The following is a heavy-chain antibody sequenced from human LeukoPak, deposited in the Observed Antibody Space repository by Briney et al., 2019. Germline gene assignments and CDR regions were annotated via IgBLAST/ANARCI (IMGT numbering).Heavy chain of an antibody. CDR2: INPNSGGT. D-gene: IGHD5-18*01. J-gene: IGHJ6*02. V-gene: IGHV1-2*06. CDR1: GYTFTGYY. Sequence: ASVKVSCKASGYTFTGYYMHWVRQAPGQGLEWMGRINPNSGGTNYAQKFQGRVTMTRDTSISTAYMELSRLRSDDTAVYYCARVRVTGNYHYYGMDVWGQGTTVTVSS. CDR3: ARVRVTGNYHYYGMDV.